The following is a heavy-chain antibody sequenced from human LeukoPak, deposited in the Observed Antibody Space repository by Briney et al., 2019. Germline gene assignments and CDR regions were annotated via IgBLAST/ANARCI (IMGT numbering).Heavy chain of an antibody. D-gene: IGHD6-19*01. V-gene: IGHV4-34*01. J-gene: IGHJ6*02. CDR2: INHSGST. CDR1: GGSFSGYY. CDR3: ARGSGWLTFYYYYGMDV. Sequence: PSETLSLTCAVYGGSFSGYYWSWILQPPGKGLEWIGEINHSGSTNYNPSLKSRVTISVDTSKNQFSLKLSSVTAADTAVYYCARGSGWLTFYYYYGMDVWGQGTTVTVSS.